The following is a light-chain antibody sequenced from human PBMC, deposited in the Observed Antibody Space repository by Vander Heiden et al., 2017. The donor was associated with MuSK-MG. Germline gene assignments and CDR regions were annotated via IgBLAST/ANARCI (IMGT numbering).Light chain of an antibody. V-gene: IGLV3-9*01. Sequence: SYDLTQPFSLSVALGQPARINCGGNNIESKNVHWYQRRPGKPTVMVIYRDTNRPAGIPERFSGSNTGNTATLTISRAQVEDEADYPCQVWDRTVVFGGGTKLTVL. J-gene: IGLJ2*01. CDR2: RDT. CDR1: NIESKN. CDR3: QVWDRTVV.